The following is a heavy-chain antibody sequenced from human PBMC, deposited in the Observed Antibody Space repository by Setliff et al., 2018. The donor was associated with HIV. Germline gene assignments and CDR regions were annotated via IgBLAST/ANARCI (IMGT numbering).Heavy chain of an antibody. D-gene: IGHD3-22*01. CDR2: VTHSGRT. CDR1: GGSFSGYY. J-gene: IGHJ4*02. Sequence: SETLSLTCAVYGGSFSGYYWSWIRQPPGKGLEWIGEVTHSGRTNYNPSLESRVTTSVDTSKKQFSLRLTSVTAADTAVYYCASLPPLYDSSGYYFDYWGQGILVTVSS. CDR3: ASLPPLYDSSGYYFDY. V-gene: IGHV4-34*01.